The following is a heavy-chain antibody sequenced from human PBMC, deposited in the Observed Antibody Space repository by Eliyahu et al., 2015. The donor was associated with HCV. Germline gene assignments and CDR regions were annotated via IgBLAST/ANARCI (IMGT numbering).Heavy chain of an antibody. D-gene: IGHD3-22*01. J-gene: IGHJ4*02. CDR1: GFTFSSYX. Sequence: EVQLVESGGGLVQPGGSLRLSCAASGFTFSSYXXSWVRQAPGKGLEWVANIKQDGSEKYYVDSVKGRFTISRDNAKNSLYLQMNSLRAEDTAVYYCARDLGYYYDSSGRGYFDYWGQGTLVTVSS. CDR2: IKQDGSEK. CDR3: ARDLGYYYDSSGRGYFDY. V-gene: IGHV3-7*04.